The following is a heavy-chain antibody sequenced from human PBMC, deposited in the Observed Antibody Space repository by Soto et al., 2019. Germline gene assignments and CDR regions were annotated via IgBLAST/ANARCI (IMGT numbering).Heavy chain of an antibody. CDR2: IFYSGCT. CDR3: ARQPTTGDTDLWFDP. Sequence: SETLSLTCNVSGGSISTSRSYWAWIRQPPGKGLEWLANIFYSGCTYYNPSLASRVTVSVDTSKNEFSLKLRSVTAADTAVYYCARQPTTGDTDLWFDPWGQGTLVTVSS. V-gene: IGHV4-39*01. J-gene: IGHJ5*02. D-gene: IGHD2-21*01. CDR1: GGSISTSRSY.